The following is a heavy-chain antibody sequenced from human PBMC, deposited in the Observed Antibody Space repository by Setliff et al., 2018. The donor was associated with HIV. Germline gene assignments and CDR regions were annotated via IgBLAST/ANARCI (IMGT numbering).Heavy chain of an antibody. Sequence: PSETLSLTCAVSGGSISSSNWWSWVRQPPGKGLEWIGEIYHSGSTNYNPSLKSRVTITVDESKNHFSLNLSSVTAADTAVYYCARSAYYYYYMDVWGKGTTVTVSS. CDR1: GGSISSSNW. J-gene: IGHJ6*03. V-gene: IGHV4-4*02. CDR3: ARSAYYYYYMDV. CDR2: IYHSGST.